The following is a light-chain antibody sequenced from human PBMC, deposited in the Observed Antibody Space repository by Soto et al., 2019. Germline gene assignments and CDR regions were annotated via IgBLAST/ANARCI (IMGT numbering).Light chain of an antibody. Sequence: QSVLTQPPSVSGAPGQRVTISCTGSSSNIGAGHDVHWYQHLPGTTPKLLIYGNGNRPSGVPDRFSGSKSGTSASLAITGLRAEDEADYYCQSYDSSLSGSDVFGTGTKLTVL. V-gene: IGLV1-40*01. CDR3: QSYDSSLSGSDV. CDR2: GNG. J-gene: IGLJ1*01. CDR1: SSNIGAGHD.